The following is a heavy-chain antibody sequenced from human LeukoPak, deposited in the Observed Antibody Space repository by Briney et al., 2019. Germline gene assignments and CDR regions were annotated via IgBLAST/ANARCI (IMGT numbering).Heavy chain of an antibody. J-gene: IGHJ4*02. CDR2: INSDGSST. CDR1: GFTFSSYW. V-gene: IGHV3-74*01. Sequence: GGSLRLSCAASGFTFSSYWMHWVRQAPGKGLVWVSRINSDGSSTSYADSVKGRFTISRDNAKNTLYLQMNSLRAEDTAVYYCARGFPYSSPNYWGQGTLVTVSS. CDR3: ARGFPYSSPNY. D-gene: IGHD6-13*01.